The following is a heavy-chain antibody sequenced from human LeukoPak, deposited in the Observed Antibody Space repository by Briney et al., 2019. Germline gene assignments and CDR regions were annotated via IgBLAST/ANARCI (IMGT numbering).Heavy chain of an antibody. J-gene: IGHJ5*02. Sequence: GGSLRLSCAASGFTFSSYGMHWVRQAPGKGLEWVAVISYDGSNKYYADSVKGRFTISRDNSKNTLYLQMNSLRAEDTAVYYCARDRDQIAAAGNWFDPWGQGTLVTVSS. CDR1: GFTFSSYG. CDR3: ARDRDQIAAAGNWFDP. D-gene: IGHD6-13*01. V-gene: IGHV3-30*03. CDR2: ISYDGSNK.